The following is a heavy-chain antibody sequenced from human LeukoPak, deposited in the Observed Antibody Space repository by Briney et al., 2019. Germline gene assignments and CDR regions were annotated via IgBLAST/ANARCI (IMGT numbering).Heavy chain of an antibody. V-gene: IGHV1-46*01. D-gene: IGHD3-22*01. Sequence: ASVKVSCTASGYTFTIYYMHWVRQAPGQGLEWMGIINPSGGSTSYAQKFQGRVTMTRDTSISTAYMELSRLRSDDTAVYYCARDFRKGYYDSSGYYPWGQGTLVTVSS. J-gene: IGHJ5*02. CDR3: ARDFRKGYYDSSGYYP. CDR2: INPSGGST. CDR1: GYTFTIYY.